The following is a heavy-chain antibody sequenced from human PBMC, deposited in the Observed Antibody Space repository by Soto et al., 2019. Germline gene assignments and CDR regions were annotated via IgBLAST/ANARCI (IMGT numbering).Heavy chain of an antibody. CDR2: INPNSGGT. D-gene: IGHD6-6*01. CDR1: GYAFTGYY. CDR3: ASDSSSSWGGFDY. Sequence: ASVKVSCKASGYAFTGYYMHWVRQAPGQGLEWMGWINPNSGGTNYAQKFQGRVTMTRDTSISTAYMEPSRLRSDDTAVYYCASDSSSSWGGFDYWGQGTLVTVSS. J-gene: IGHJ4*02. V-gene: IGHV1-2*02.